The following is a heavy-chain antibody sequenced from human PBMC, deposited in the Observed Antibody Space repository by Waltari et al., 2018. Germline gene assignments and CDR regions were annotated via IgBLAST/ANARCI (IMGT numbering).Heavy chain of an antibody. CDR3: ARHLYSFDYLELGY. CDR1: GFNFISDA. D-gene: IGHD3-16*02. V-gene: IGHV3-23*01. J-gene: IGHJ4*02. CDR2: ISDSGVIT. Sequence: EVHLLESGGGLAQPGGSLRLSCAASGFNFISDAMSWVRQAPGKGLEWVSGISDSGVITKYADSVKGRFTVSRDNSKNTVFLQLNSLRAEDTAIYYCARHLYSFDYLELGYWGQGTLVTVSS.